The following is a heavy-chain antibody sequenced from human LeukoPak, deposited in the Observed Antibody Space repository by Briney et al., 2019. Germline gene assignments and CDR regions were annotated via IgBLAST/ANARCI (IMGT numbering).Heavy chain of an antibody. J-gene: IGHJ6*03. Sequence: GGSLRLSCAASGFTFSSYAMHWVRQAPGKGLEWVAVISYDGSNKYYADSVKGRFTISRDNAKNSLYLQMNSLRAEDTAVYYCALSYYYYYYMDVCGKGTTVTVSS. CDR3: ALSYYYYYYMDV. CDR1: GFTFSSYA. CDR2: ISYDGSNK. V-gene: IGHV3-30-3*01.